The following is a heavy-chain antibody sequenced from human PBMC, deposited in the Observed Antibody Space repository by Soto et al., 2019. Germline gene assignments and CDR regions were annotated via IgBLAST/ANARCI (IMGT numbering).Heavy chain of an antibody. CDR1: GFTGNNNY. J-gene: IGHJ4*02. V-gene: IGHV3-53*01. CDR3: ATYSSLDY. CDR2: IYSGGST. D-gene: IGHD3-22*01. Sequence: LRLSCAASGFTGNNNYMSWVRQAPGKGLEWVALIYSGGSTYYADSVKGRFTISRDNSKNTLYLQMNSLRAEDTAVYYCATYSSLDYWGQGTLVTVSS.